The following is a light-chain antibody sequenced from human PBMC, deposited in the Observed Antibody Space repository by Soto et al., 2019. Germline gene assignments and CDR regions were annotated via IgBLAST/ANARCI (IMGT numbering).Light chain of an antibody. Sequence: EIVMTQSPATLSVSPGERVTLSCRASQSVRSNLAWYQQKPGQAPRHLIYGASTRATDIPARFSGSGSGTEFSLTISSLQSEDFAVYYCQHYNNWPLTFGGGTKVDIK. CDR2: GAS. V-gene: IGKV3-15*01. J-gene: IGKJ4*01. CDR3: QHYNNWPLT. CDR1: QSVRSN.